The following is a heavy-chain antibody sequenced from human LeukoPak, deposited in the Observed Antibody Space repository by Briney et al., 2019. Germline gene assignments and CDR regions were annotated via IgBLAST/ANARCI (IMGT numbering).Heavy chain of an antibody. CDR3: AKGGPERRYCSSTSCSYFDY. V-gene: IGHV3-30*18. CDR2: ISYDGSNK. CDR1: GFTFSSYG. D-gene: IGHD2-2*01. J-gene: IGHJ4*02. Sequence: AGGSLRLSCAASGFTFSSYGMHWVRQAPGKGLEWVAAISYDGSNKYYADSVRGRFTISRDNSKNTLYLQMNSLRAEDTAVYYCAKGGPERRYCSSTSCSYFDYWGQGTLVTVSS.